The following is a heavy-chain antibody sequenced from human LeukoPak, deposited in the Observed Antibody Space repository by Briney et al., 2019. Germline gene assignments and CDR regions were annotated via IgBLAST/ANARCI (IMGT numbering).Heavy chain of an antibody. CDR1: GYTFTGYY. Sequence: GASVKVSCKASGYTFTGYYLHWVRQAPAQGLEWMGWINPDSGGTGYAQKFQGRVTMTRDTSITTASMELTRLRSDDTGVYYCASGPRIATRPLYYFDYWGQGTLVTVSS. D-gene: IGHD6-6*01. V-gene: IGHV1-2*02. CDR3: ASGPRIATRPLYYFDY. J-gene: IGHJ4*02. CDR2: INPDSGGT.